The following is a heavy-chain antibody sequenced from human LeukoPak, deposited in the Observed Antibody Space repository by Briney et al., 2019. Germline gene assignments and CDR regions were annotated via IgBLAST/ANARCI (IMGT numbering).Heavy chain of an antibody. Sequence: ASVKVSCKASGYTFTSYGISWVRQAPGQGLEWMGWISAHNGNTNYAQKLQGRVTMTTDTSTSTAYMELRSLRSDDTAVYYCARTPRGAVAGTVRTNWFDPWGQGTLVTVSS. CDR2: ISAHNGNT. CDR1: GYTFTSYG. V-gene: IGHV1-18*01. CDR3: ARTPRGAVAGTVRTNWFDP. D-gene: IGHD6-19*01. J-gene: IGHJ5*02.